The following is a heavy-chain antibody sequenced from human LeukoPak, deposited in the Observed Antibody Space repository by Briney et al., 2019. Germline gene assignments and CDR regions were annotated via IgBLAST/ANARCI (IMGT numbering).Heavy chain of an antibody. J-gene: IGHJ4*02. CDR1: GGSISSSSYY. CDR2: IYYSGST. CDR3: AREPGKVDY. Sequence: SETLSLTCTVSGGSISSSSYYWGWIRQPPGKGLEWIGSIYYSGSTYYNPSLKSRVTISVDTSKNQFSLKLSSVTAADTAVYYCAREPGKVDYWGQGTLVTVSS. V-gene: IGHV4-39*07. D-gene: IGHD1-14*01.